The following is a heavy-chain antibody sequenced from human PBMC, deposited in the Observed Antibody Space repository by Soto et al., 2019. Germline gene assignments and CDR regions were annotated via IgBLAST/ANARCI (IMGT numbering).Heavy chain of an antibody. J-gene: IGHJ6*04. CDR1: GLICSNYV. CDR3: ARDSRSGSYFYYYGMDV. V-gene: IGHV3-74*01. Sequence: GGYLRPSCAASGLICSNYVMHWVRQAPGQGLVWVSRVSHDGRTTSYAESVKGRFTISRDNSKKTLYLQMNSLRGGDTAVHYCARDSRSGSYFYYYGMDVWGEGTTVTVSS. CDR2: VSHDGRTT. D-gene: IGHD1-26*01.